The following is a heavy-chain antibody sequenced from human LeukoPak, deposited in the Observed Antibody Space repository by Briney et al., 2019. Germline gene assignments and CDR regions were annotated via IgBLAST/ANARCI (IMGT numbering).Heavy chain of an antibody. CDR2: IYTSGST. J-gene: IGHJ4*02. V-gene: IGHV4-4*07. Sequence: SETLSLTCTVSGGSISSYYWSWIRQPAGKGLEWIGRIYTSGSTNYNPSLKSRVTMSVDTSKNQFSLKLSSVAAADTAVYYCARAADYYDSSGYYPPLFDYWGQGTLVTVSS. D-gene: IGHD3-22*01. CDR3: ARAADYYDSSGYYPPLFDY. CDR1: GGSISSYY.